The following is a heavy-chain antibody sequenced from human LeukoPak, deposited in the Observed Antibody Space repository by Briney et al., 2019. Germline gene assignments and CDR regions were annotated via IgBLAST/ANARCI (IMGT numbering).Heavy chain of an antibody. CDR1: GFTFSSYE. V-gene: IGHV3-48*03. J-gene: IGHJ3*02. CDR3: GASRQYVGAFDI. D-gene: IGHD3-16*01. CDR2: ISSRSSTI. Sequence: GSLRPPCAASGFTFSSYELYWVRQAPGKGVEWISYISSRSSTIKYADSVRGRFTISRADARESLFLQMDSLRAEDTAIYYCGASRQYVGAFDIWGQGTLVTVSS.